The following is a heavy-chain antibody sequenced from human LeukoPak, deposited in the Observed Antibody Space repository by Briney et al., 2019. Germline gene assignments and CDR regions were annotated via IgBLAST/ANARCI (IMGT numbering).Heavy chain of an antibody. D-gene: IGHD4-23*01. CDR2: IYYSGST. J-gene: IGHJ3*02. CDR3: ARDTLLATVVTPRVRAFDI. CDR1: GGSFSGYY. V-gene: IGHV4-30-4*08. Sequence: ASETLSLTCAVYGGSFSGYYWSWIRQPPGKGLEWIGYIYYSGSTYYNPSLKSRVTISVDTSKNQFSLKLSSVTAADTAVYYCARDTLLATVVTPRVRAFDIWGQGTMVTVSS.